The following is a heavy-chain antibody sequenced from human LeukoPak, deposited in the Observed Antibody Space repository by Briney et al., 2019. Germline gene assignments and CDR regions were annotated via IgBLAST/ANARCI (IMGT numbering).Heavy chain of an antibody. CDR2: ISSSSSYI. J-gene: IGHJ4*02. CDR1: GFTFSSYS. D-gene: IGHD2-2*02. Sequence: GGSLRLSCAASGFTFSSYSMNWVRQAAGKGLEWVSSISSSSSYIYYADSVKGRFTISRDNAKKSLYLQMNSLRAEDTAVYYCARDRAIPASRSDFDYWGQGTLVTVSS. CDR3: ARDRAIPASRSDFDY. V-gene: IGHV3-21*01.